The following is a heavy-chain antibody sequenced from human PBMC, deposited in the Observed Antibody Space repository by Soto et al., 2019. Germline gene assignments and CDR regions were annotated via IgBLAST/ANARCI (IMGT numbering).Heavy chain of an antibody. V-gene: IGHV1-2*04. D-gene: IGHD1-26*01. CDR1: GYTFTGYY. CDR3: ARGATTGLLRGAFDI. J-gene: IGHJ3*02. CDR2: INPNRGGT. Sequence: QVQLVQSGAEVKKPGASVKVSCKASGYTFTGYYMHWVRQAPGQGLEWMGWINPNRGGTNYAQKFQGWVTMTRDTSISTAYMELSRLRSDDTAVYYCARGATTGLLRGAFDIWGQGTMVTVSS.